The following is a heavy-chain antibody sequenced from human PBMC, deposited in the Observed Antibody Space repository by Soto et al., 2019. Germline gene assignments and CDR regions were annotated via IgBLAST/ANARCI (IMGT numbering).Heavy chain of an antibody. Sequence: SETLSLTCTVSGGSISSSSYYWGWIRQPPGKGLEWIGSIYYSGSTYYNPSLKSRVTISVDTSKNQFSLKLSSVTAADTAVYYCATAPTMVRGVTIDHWGQGTLVTVSS. CDR1: GGSISSSSYY. CDR3: ATAPTMVRGVTIDH. D-gene: IGHD3-10*01. J-gene: IGHJ4*02. CDR2: IYYSGST. V-gene: IGHV4-39*01.